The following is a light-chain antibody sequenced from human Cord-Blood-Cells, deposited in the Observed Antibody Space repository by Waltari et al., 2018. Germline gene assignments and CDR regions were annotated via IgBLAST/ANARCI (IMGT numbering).Light chain of an antibody. V-gene: IGLV2-23*01. CDR1: STAVGRYNL. Sequence: QSALTQPSSPSGSPGQPITISCTGTSTAVGRYNLVSWYQHHPGKAPKLMIYEGRKRPSGVSNRFSGSKSGNTASLTISGLQAEDEADYYCCSYAGSRVFGGGTKLTVL. CDR3: CSYAGSRV. J-gene: IGLJ3*02. CDR2: EGR.